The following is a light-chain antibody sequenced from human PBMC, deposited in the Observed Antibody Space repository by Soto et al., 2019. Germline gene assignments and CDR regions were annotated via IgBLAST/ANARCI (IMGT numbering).Light chain of an antibody. CDR2: DAP. Sequence: DIQMTQSPSTLSASVGDRVTITCRASQSFSGWLAWYQQKPGKAPKLLIYDAPSLESGVPSRFSGNGSGTEFTLTISSLQPDDFATYYCQHYNSYSEAFGQGTKVDIK. CDR1: QSFSGW. CDR3: QHYNSYSEA. J-gene: IGKJ1*01. V-gene: IGKV1-5*01.